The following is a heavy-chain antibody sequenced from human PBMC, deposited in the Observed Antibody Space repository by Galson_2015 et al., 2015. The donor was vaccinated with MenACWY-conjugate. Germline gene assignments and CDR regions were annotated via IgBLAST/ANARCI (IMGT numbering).Heavy chain of an antibody. CDR3: AKDLGGGFDP. Sequence: SLRLSCAASGFTFSNYAMHWVRQAPGKGLEWVAVISYDGSKKYYADSVKGRFTISRDNSKNTLYLQMNSLRAEDTAVYYCAKDLGGGFDPWGQGTLVTVSS. V-gene: IGHV3-30*04. CDR2: ISYDGSKK. CDR1: GFTFSNYA. D-gene: IGHD3-16*01. J-gene: IGHJ5*02.